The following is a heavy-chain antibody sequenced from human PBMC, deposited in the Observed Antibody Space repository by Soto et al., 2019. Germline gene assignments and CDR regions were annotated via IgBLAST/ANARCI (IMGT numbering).Heavy chain of an antibody. Sequence: LSLSCAASGFTFSSYSMNWVRQAPGKGLEWVSSISSSSSYIYYADSVKGRFTISRDNAKNSLYLQVNSLRAEDTAVYYCAGGESKYYYDSSGYYLDYYYYYGMDVWGQGTTVTVSS. D-gene: IGHD3-22*01. V-gene: IGHV3-21*01. CDR1: GFTFSSYS. CDR3: AGGESKYYYDSSGYYLDYYYYYGMDV. CDR2: ISSSSSYI. J-gene: IGHJ6*02.